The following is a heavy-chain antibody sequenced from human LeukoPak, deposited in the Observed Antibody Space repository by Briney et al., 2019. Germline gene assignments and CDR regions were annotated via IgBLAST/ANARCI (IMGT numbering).Heavy chain of an antibody. CDR2: IKQDGSEK. D-gene: IGHD3-10*01. Sequence: GGSLSLSCAASGFTFSSYWMSWVRQAPGKGLEWVANIKQDGSEKYYVDSVKGRFTISRDNAKNSLYLQMNSLRAEDTAVYYCARGYGSGSYYGYYYYGMDVWGQGTTVTVSS. J-gene: IGHJ6*02. CDR1: GFTFSSYW. V-gene: IGHV3-7*01. CDR3: ARGYGSGSYYGYYYYGMDV.